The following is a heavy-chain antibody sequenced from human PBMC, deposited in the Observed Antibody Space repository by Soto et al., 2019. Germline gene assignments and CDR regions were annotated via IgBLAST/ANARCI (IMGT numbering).Heavy chain of an antibody. CDR3: ARDFGSGDGFDY. D-gene: IGHD4-17*01. V-gene: IGHV3-21*01. Sequence: GGSLRLSCAASGFTFSSYSMNWVRQAPGKGLEWVSSISSSSSYIYYADSVKGRFTISRDNAKNSLYLQTNSLRAEDTAVYYCARDFGSGDGFDYWGQGTLVTVYS. CDR2: ISSSSSYI. CDR1: GFTFSSYS. J-gene: IGHJ4*02.